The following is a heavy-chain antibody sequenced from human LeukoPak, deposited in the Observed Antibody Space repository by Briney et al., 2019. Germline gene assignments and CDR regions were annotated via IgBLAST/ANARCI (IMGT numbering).Heavy chain of an antibody. D-gene: IGHD3-10*01. CDR3: ASVARGDYYYYYMDV. V-gene: IGHV3-74*01. CDR1: GFTFSSYG. Sequence: GGSLRLSCAASGFTFSSYGMSWVRQAPGKGLVWVSRINNDGSSTSYADSVQGRFTISRDNAKNTLYLQMNSLRAEDTALYYCASVARGDYYYYYMDVWGKGTTVTVSS. CDR2: INNDGSST. J-gene: IGHJ6*03.